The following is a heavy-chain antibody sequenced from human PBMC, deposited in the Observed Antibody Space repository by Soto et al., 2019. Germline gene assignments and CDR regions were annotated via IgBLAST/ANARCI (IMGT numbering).Heavy chain of an antibody. J-gene: IGHJ6*02. CDR3: ARPAYYCSSFRCSPFYYGMDV. V-gene: IGHV5-51*01. CDR2: VYPGDSDT. CDR1: GYSFTTYW. Sequence: PGESLKISCKASGYSFTTYWIGWVRQMPGKGLEWMGIVYPGDSDTKYSPSFQGQVTISADKSITTAYLQWSSLKASDTAMYYCARPAYYCSSFRCSPFYYGMDVWGQATTGTAP. D-gene: IGHD2-2*01.